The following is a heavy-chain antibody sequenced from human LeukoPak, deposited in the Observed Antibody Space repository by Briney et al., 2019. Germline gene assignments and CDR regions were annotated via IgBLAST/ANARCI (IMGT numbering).Heavy chain of an antibody. CDR3: ARDGPQAYYFDF. Sequence: GGSLRLSCAASGFTVSNNYMSWVRQAPGKGLEWVSVIYSGGSTYYADSVKGRFTISKDNSKNTLYLQMNSLRAEDTAVHYCARDGPQAYYFDFWGQGTLVTVSS. V-gene: IGHV3-53*01. CDR2: IYSGGST. CDR1: GFTVSNNY. J-gene: IGHJ4*02.